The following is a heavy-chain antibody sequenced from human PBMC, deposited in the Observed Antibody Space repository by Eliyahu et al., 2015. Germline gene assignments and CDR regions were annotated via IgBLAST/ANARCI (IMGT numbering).Heavy chain of an antibody. CDR1: GFTVNYDY. CDR3: LSRAT. V-gene: IGHV3-66*01. J-gene: IGHJ5*01. CDR2: IHRNRDS. Sequence: EVQVVESGGGLVQPGGSLRLSCTASASGFTVNYDYLSWVRQVAGRGLEWVSIIHRNRDSFYADSVKGRFTISRDDDKNTMYLQMNNLRVEDTALYYCLSRATWGRGTLVTVSS.